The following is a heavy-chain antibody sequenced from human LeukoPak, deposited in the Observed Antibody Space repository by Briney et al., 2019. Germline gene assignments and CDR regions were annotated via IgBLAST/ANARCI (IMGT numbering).Heavy chain of an antibody. CDR1: GGSISTYY. CDR2: IYTSGST. V-gene: IGHV4-4*07. Sequence: SEALSLTCTVSGGSISTYYWSWIRQPAGKGLEWIGRIYTSGSTDYNPSLKSRVTMSVDTSKNQFSLRLSSVTAADTAVYYCARGGYYYSPGRYFDYWGQGTLVTVSS. D-gene: IGHD3-22*01. J-gene: IGHJ4*02. CDR3: ARGGYYYSPGRYFDY.